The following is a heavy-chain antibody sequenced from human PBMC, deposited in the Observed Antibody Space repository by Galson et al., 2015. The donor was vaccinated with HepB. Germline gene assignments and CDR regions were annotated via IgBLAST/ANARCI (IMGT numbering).Heavy chain of an antibody. CDR1: GYTFTSYY. CDR2: INPSGGST. V-gene: IGHV1-46*04. CDR3: ARGTIAAAGSDDAFDI. Sequence: SVKVSCKASGYTFTSYYMHWVRQAPGQGLEWMGIINPSGGSTSYAQKLQGRVTMTRDTSTSTVYMELSSLRSEDTAVYYCARGTIAAAGSDDAFDIWGQGTMVTVSS. J-gene: IGHJ3*02. D-gene: IGHD6-13*01.